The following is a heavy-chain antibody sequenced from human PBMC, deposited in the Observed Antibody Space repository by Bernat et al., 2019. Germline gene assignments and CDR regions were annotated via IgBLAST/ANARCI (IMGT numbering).Heavy chain of an antibody. D-gene: IGHD3-3*01. J-gene: IGHJ4*01. Sequence: EVQLVESGGDLVKPGESLRLSCATSAFIFTDAWMNWFGRPPGKGLEWVGRIKSKTDGGTTEYAAPVKGRFTISRDDSKNTVYLQMNGLKIEDTAVYYCNTDRITTFGRFWGQGTLVTDSS. CDR3: NTDRITTFGRF. CDR1: AFIFTDAW. CDR2: IKSKTDGGTT. V-gene: IGHV3-15*07.